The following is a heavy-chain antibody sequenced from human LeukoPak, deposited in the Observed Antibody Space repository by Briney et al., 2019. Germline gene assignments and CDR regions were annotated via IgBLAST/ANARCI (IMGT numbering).Heavy chain of an antibody. J-gene: IGHJ4*02. CDR3: ARAGSGSGSYYNPFDY. V-gene: IGHV3-20*04. Sequence: GGSLRLSCAASGFTFSDYAMNWVRQAPGKGLEWVSGINWNGGSTGYADSVKGRFTISRDNAKNSLYLQMSSLRAEDTALYYCARAGSGSGSYYNPFDYWGQGTLVTVSS. CDR1: GFTFSDYA. CDR2: INWNGGST. D-gene: IGHD3-10*01.